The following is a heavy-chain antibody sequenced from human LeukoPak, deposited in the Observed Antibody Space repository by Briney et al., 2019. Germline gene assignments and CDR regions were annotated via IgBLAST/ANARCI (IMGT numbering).Heavy chain of an antibody. CDR2: IYYSGST. CDR3: ARAPYYGSGRGAFDI. D-gene: IGHD3-10*01. J-gene: IGHJ3*02. V-gene: IGHV4-39*01. CDR1: GGSISSSSYY. Sequence: SETLSLTCTVSGGSISSSSYYWGWIRPPPGKGLEWIGSIYYSGSTYYNPSLKSRVTISVDTSKNQFSLKLSSVTAADTAVYYCARAPYYGSGRGAFDIWGQGTMVTVSS.